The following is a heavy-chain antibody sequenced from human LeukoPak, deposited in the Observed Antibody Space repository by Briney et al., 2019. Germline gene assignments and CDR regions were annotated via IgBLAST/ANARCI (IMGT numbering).Heavy chain of an antibody. V-gene: IGHV3-7*03. D-gene: IGHD3-16*01. CDR2: IKQDGNEK. CDR1: GIIITSYW. J-gene: IGHJ5*02. CDR3: ASHSYGYNH. Sequence: PGGSLRLSCAASGIIITSYWMSWVRQTPGKGLEWVANIKQDGNEKNYVDSVKGRFTIFRDNARNSLYLQMNSLRAEDTAVYYCASHSYGYNHWGQGTLVIVSS.